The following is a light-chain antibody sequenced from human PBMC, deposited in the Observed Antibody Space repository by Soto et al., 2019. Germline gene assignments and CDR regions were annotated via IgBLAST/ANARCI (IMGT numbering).Light chain of an antibody. CDR1: QSVSRS. CDR3: QQYNNWPPFT. J-gene: IGKJ3*01. V-gene: IGKV3-15*01. Sequence: EIVMTQSPATLSVSPGERVTLSCRASQSVSRSLAWYQQKPGQAPRLLIYGASTRATGIPARFSGSGSGTEVTLTISSLQSEEFAVYYCQQYNNWPPFTFGPGTKVDIK. CDR2: GAS.